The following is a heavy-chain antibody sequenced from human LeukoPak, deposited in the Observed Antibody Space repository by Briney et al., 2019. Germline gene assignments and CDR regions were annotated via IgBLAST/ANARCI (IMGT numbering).Heavy chain of an antibody. CDR1: GFTFSTYS. Sequence: PGGSLRLSCAASGFTFSTYSMNWARQAPGKGLEWVSAISNNGGYTYYADSVQGRFTISRDNSKNTLYLQMNSLRAEDTAVYYCARVGSPAAAGPDAFDIWGQGTMVTVSS. CDR3: ARVGSPAAAGPDAFDI. V-gene: IGHV3-21*04. CDR2: ISNNGGYT. J-gene: IGHJ3*02. D-gene: IGHD6-13*01.